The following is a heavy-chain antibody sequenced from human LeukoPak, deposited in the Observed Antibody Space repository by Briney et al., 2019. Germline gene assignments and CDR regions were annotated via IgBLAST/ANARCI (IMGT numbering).Heavy chain of an antibody. V-gene: IGHV3-23*01. CDR3: AKEANYYVSGRYFSL. Sequence: GGSLRLSCAASGFTFSTYAMSWVRQAPGKGLKWVADISGSGADTYYADSVKGRFTISRDNSKNTLYLQMNSLRAEDTAVYHCAKEANYYVSGRYFSLWGQGTKVTVSS. D-gene: IGHD3-10*01. J-gene: IGHJ3*01. CDR1: GFTFSTYA. CDR2: ISGSGADT.